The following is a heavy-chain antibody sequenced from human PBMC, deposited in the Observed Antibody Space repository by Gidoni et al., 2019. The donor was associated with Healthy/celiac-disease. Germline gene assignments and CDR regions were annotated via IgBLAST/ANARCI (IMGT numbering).Heavy chain of an antibody. CDR3: ARTRMVRVDYYYYGMDV. CDR2: IYYSGST. D-gene: IGHD3-10*01. J-gene: IGHJ6*02. V-gene: IGHV4-31*03. Sequence: QVQLQESGPGLVKPSQTLSLTCTVSGGSISSGGYYWSWIRQHPGKGLEWIGYIYYSGSTYYNPSLKSRVTISVDTSKNQFSLKLSSVTAADTAVYYCARTRMVRVDYYYYGMDVWGQGTTVTVSS. CDR1: GGSISSGGYY.